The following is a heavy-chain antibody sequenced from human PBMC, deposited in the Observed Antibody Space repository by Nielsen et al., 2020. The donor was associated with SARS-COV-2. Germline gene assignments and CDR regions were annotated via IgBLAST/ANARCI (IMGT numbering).Heavy chain of an antibody. J-gene: IGHJ4*02. CDR1: GFTFDDYA. D-gene: IGHD3-22*01. CDR3: AKDRREYSRGYSYFDY. V-gene: IGHV3-9*01. Sequence: GGSLRLSCAASGFTFDDYAMHWVRQAPGKGLEWVSGISWNSGSIGYADSVKGRFTISRDNAKNSLYLQMNSLRAEDTALYYCAKDRREYSRGYSYFDYWGQGTLVTVSS. CDR2: ISWNSGSI.